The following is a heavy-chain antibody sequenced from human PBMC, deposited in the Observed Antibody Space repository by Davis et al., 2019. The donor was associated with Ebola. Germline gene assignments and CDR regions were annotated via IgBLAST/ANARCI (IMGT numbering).Heavy chain of an antibody. CDR1: GYTFTGYY. Sequence: ASVQVSCQASGYTFTGYYMHWVRQAPGQGLEWMGWINPNSGGTNYAQKFQGRVTMTRDTSISTAYMELSRLRSDDTAVYYCARDGGLNYYYMDVWGKGTTVTVSS. CDR3: ARDGGLNYYYMDV. J-gene: IGHJ6*03. D-gene: IGHD2-15*01. V-gene: IGHV1-2*02. CDR2: INPNSGGT.